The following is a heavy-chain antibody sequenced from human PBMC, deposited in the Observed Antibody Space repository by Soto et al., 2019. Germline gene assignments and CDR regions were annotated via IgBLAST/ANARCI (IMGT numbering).Heavy chain of an antibody. Sequence: QVQLVESGGGVVQPGRSLRLSCAASGFTFSSYGMHWVRQAPGKGLEWVAVISYDGSNKYYADSVKGQFTISRDNSKNTLYLQMNSLRAEDTAVYYCAQGYYYYYGMDVWGQGTTVTVSS. J-gene: IGHJ6*02. CDR2: ISYDGSNK. CDR3: AQGYYYYYGMDV. CDR1: GFTFSSYG. V-gene: IGHV3-30*18.